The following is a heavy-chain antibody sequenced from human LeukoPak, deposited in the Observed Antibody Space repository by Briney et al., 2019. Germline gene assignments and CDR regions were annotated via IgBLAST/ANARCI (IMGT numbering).Heavy chain of an antibody. D-gene: IGHD3-22*01. CDR1: GFTFSNYE. CDR3: AREPGQDSSGYYYFDY. Sequence: QSGGSLRLSCAASGFTFSNYEMNWVRQAPGKGLEWVSYISSSGSTIYYADSVKGRFTISRDNAKNSLYLQMNSLRAEDTAVYYCAREPGQDSSGYYYFDYWGQGTLVTVSS. V-gene: IGHV3-48*03. CDR2: ISSSGSTI. J-gene: IGHJ4*02.